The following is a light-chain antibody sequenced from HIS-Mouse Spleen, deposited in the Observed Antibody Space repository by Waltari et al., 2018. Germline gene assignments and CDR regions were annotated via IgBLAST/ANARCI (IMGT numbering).Light chain of an antibody. CDR2: KDS. CDR1: VLAKKY. Sequence: SYELTQPSSVSVSPGQTARITCSGDVLAKKYARWFQQKPGQAPVLVIYKDSARPSGLPERFSGSSSGTTVTLTISGAQVEDEADYYCYSAADNSGVFGGGTKLTVL. CDR3: YSAADNSGV. V-gene: IGLV3-27*01. J-gene: IGLJ2*01.